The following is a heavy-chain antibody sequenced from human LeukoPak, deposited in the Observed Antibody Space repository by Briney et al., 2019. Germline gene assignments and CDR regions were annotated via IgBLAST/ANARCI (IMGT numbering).Heavy chain of an antibody. J-gene: IGHJ2*01. Sequence: PGGSLRLSCAASGFTFSTYSMNWVRQAPGKGLEWVSSISSRSSYIYYADSVKGRFTISRDNAKNSLYLQMNSLRAEDTAVYYCTREDYGDYSWYFDLWGRGTLVTVSS. CDR1: GFTFSTYS. V-gene: IGHV3-21*01. CDR2: ISSRSSYI. CDR3: TREDYGDYSWYFDL. D-gene: IGHD4-17*01.